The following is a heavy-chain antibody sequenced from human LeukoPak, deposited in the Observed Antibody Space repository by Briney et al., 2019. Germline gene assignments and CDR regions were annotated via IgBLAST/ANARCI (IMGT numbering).Heavy chain of an antibody. CDR2: IYYSGST. CDR1: GVSVSSGDYY. CDR3: ARRRGNTSGFQGYYFDY. V-gene: IGHV4-31*03. D-gene: IGHD6-19*01. Sequence: TLSLTCTVSGVSVSSGDYYWSWIRQLSGKGLEWIGYIYYSGSTYYNPSLKSRLTISVDTSKNQFSLKLSSVTAADTAVYYCARRRGNTSGFQGYYFDYWGQGTLVTVSS. J-gene: IGHJ4*02.